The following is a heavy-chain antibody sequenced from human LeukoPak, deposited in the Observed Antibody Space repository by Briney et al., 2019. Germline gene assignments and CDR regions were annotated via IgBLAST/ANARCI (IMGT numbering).Heavy chain of an antibody. Sequence: PSETLSLTCTVSGGSISSYYCSWIRQPPGEGLEWIGRIYSSGSTNYNPSLKSRVTMSVDTSKNQFSLKLSSVTAADTAVYYCARGQYHLLYWYFDLWGRGTLVTVSS. J-gene: IGHJ2*01. D-gene: IGHD2-2*01. CDR2: IYSSGST. CDR3: ARGQYHLLYWYFDL. V-gene: IGHV4-4*07. CDR1: GGSISSYY.